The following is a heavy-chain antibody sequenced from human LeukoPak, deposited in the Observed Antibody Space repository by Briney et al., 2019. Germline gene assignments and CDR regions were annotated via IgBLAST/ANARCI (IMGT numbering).Heavy chain of an antibody. Sequence: GGSLRLSCAASGFTFRNYGMQWVRQAPGKGLEWVAVISYEASTTYYADSVKGRLTISRDNSRNTLSLQMNGLRPEHTAVYYCAKEGPGNYYSAYFDSWGQGTLVTVSS. CDR3: AKEGPGNYYSAYFDS. J-gene: IGHJ4*02. D-gene: IGHD1-26*01. CDR1: GFTFRNYG. V-gene: IGHV3-30*18. CDR2: ISYEASTT.